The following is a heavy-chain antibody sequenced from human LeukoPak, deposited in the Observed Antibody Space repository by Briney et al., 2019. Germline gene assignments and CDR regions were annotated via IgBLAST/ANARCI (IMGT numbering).Heavy chain of an antibody. CDR3: ARDSGDILTGYVYWFDP. D-gene: IGHD3-9*01. V-gene: IGHV4-61*02. J-gene: IGHJ5*02. Sequence: SETLSLTCTVSGGSISSGSYYWSWIRQPAGKGLEWIGRIYTSGSTNYNPSLKSRVTISVDTSKNQFSLKLSSVTAADTAVYYCARDSGDILTGYVYWFDPWGQGTLVTVSS. CDR1: GGSISSGSYY. CDR2: IYTSGST.